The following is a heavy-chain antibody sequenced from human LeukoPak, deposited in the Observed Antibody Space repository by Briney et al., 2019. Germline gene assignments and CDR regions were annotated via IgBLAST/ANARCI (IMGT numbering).Heavy chain of an antibody. D-gene: IGHD6-13*01. Sequence: GGSLRLSCAASGFTFSDYAMTWVRQAPGKGLQWVSLISDSGGSTYYADSVKGRFPVSRDNSKATLYLQMNSLRADDTAVYFCAKRGSSWSYFDYWGQGTLVTVSS. CDR1: GFTFSDYA. CDR2: ISDSGGST. V-gene: IGHV3-23*01. CDR3: AKRGSSWSYFDY. J-gene: IGHJ4*02.